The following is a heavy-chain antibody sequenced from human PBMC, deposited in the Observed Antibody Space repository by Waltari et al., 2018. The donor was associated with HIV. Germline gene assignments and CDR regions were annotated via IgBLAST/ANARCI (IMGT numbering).Heavy chain of an antibody. Sequence: EVLLVESGGGLVKPGGSLRLSCAVSGVSFRDAWMSWVRQAPGKGLEWVGRIKSKTYAATTDYAAPVKGRFSISRDDSTNTLFLHMSSLKTEDTAVYYCTTEELGDTVSYYVDHWGQGTLVTVSS. D-gene: IGHD7-27*01. CDR3: TTEELGDTVSYYVDH. J-gene: IGHJ4*02. V-gene: IGHV3-15*01. CDR2: IKSKTYAATT. CDR1: GVSFRDAW.